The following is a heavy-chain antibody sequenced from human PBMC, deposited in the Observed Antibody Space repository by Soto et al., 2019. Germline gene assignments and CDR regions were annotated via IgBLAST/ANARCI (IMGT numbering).Heavy chain of an antibody. V-gene: IGHV3-30*18. D-gene: IGHD6-19*01. CDR2: ISYDGSNK. CDR1: GFTYSSYG. J-gene: IGHJ6*02. Sequence: QVQLVESGGGVAQPGRSLRLSCAASGFTYSSYGMHWVRQAPGTGLEWVAVISYDGSNKYYADSVKGRFTISRDNSKNTLYLQMHSLRAEDTAVYYCAKEVLPAGRYYYGMDVWGQGTTVTVSS. CDR3: AKEVLPAGRYYYGMDV.